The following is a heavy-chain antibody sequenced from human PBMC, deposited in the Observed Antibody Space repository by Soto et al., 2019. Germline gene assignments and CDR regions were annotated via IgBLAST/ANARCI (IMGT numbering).Heavy chain of an antibody. J-gene: IGHJ4*02. CDR3: ARDRGSGWSVLYYFDY. D-gene: IGHD6-19*01. CDR1: GFTFSSYG. CDR2: IWYDGSNK. Sequence: QVQLVESGGGVFQPGRSRRLSCEASGFTFSSYGRHWVRQAPGKGLEWVAVIWYDGSNKYYADSVKGRFTISRDNSKNTLYLQMNSLRAEDTAVYYCARDRGSGWSVLYYFDYWGQGTLVTVSS. V-gene: IGHV3-33*01.